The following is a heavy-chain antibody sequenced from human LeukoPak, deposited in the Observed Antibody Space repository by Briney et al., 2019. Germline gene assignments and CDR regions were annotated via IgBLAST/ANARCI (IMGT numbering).Heavy chain of an antibody. J-gene: IGHJ4*02. V-gene: IGHV3-33*08. CDR3: ASKYYDPYYFDY. Sequence: GGSLRLSCAASGFTFSSYGMHWVRQAPGKGLEWVAVIWYGGSNKYYADSVKGRFTISKDNSKNTLYLQMNSLRAEDTAVYYCASKYYDPYYFDYWGQGTLVTVSS. D-gene: IGHD3-22*01. CDR2: IWYGGSNK. CDR1: GFTFSSYG.